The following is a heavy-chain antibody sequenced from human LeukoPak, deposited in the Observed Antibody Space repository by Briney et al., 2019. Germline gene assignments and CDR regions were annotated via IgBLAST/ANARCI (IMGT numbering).Heavy chain of an antibody. Sequence: GGSLRLSCAASGFTFSNFWLHWVRQAPGKGLEWVSRITSGGSNINYADSVQGRFTISRDNAKNTLYLQMNSLRAEDTAVYYCPRGGDSSFDYWGQGALVTVSS. D-gene: IGHD3-16*01. CDR2: ITSGGSNI. CDR3: PRGGDSSFDY. V-gene: IGHV3-74*01. CDR1: GFTFSNFW. J-gene: IGHJ4*02.